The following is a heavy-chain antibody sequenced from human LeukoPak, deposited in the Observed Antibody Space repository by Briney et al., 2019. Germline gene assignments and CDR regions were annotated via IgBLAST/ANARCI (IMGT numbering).Heavy chain of an antibody. D-gene: IGHD4-11*01. CDR1: GYTFTSYY. J-gene: IGHJ4*02. Sequence: ASVKVSCKTSGYTFTSYYMHWVRQAPGQGLEWMGIINPSGGGTSYAQKFQGRVTMTRDTSTSTVYMELSSLRSEDTAVYYCAREGKGGNYVGYFDYWGQGTLVTVSS. V-gene: IGHV1-46*01. CDR3: AREGKGGNYVGYFDY. CDR2: INPSGGGT.